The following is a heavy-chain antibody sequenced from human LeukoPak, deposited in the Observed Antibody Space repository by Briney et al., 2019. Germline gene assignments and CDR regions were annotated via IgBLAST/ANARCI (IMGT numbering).Heavy chain of an antibody. Sequence: ASVKVSCKASGYTFTNYYMHWVRQAPGQGLEWMGWISAYNGNTNYAQKLQGRVTMTTDTSTSTAYMELRSLRSDDTAVYYCAREGVRQQLISSYYYMDVWGKGTTVTVSS. V-gene: IGHV1-18*04. CDR3: AREGVRQQLISSYYYMDV. CDR2: ISAYNGNT. J-gene: IGHJ6*03. CDR1: GYTFTNYY. D-gene: IGHD6-13*01.